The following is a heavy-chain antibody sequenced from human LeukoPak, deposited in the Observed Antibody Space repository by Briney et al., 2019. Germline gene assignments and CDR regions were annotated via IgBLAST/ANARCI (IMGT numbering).Heavy chain of an antibody. CDR2: IYHSGST. V-gene: IGHV4-38-2*02. J-gene: IGHJ6*03. Sequence: SETLSLTCTVSGYSISSGYYWGWIRPPPGKGLEWIGRIYHSGSTYYNPSLKSRVTISVDTSKNQFSLKLSSVTAADTAVYYCARAGDQLLYYYMDVWGKGTTVTVSS. D-gene: IGHD2-2*02. CDR1: GYSISSGYY. CDR3: ARAGDQLLYYYMDV.